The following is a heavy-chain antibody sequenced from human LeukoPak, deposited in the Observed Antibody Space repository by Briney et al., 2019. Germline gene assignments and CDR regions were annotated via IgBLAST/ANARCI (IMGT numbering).Heavy chain of an antibody. CDR3: ARDLETGTTSRRFDY. CDR2: IYYSGST. Sequence: PSETLSLTCTVSGGSISSYYRSWIRQPPGKGLEWIGYIYYSGSTNYNPSLKSRVTISVDTSKNQFSLKLSSVTAADTAVYYCARDLETGTTSRRFDYWGQGTLVTVSS. V-gene: IGHV4-59*01. D-gene: IGHD1-7*01. CDR1: GGSISSYY. J-gene: IGHJ4*02.